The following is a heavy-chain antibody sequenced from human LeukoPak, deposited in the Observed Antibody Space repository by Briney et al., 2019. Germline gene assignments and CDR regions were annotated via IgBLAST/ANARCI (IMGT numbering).Heavy chain of an antibody. V-gene: IGHV3-33*01. D-gene: IGHD1-26*01. CDR2: IWYDGSNK. Sequence: GGSLRLSCAASGFTFSSYGMHWVRQAPGKGLEWVAVIWYDGSNKYYADSVKGRFTISRDDSKNTLYLQMNSLRAEDTAVYYCARAGWELLEAQLDYWGQGTLVTVSS. CDR3: ARAGWELLEAQLDY. CDR1: GFTFSSYG. J-gene: IGHJ4*02.